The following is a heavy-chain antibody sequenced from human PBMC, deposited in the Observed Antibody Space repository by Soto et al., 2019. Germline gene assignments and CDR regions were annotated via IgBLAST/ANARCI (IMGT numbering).Heavy chain of an antibody. V-gene: IGHV1-3*01. CDR1: GYIFTNHA. CDR3: ARGPPSYYDSSGYYKYLDS. CDR2: INAGKGDT. Sequence: EASVKVSCKASGYIFTNHAIHWVRQAPGQGLEWMGWINAGKGDTKYPQRFQGRVIITRDTSASTAYMELRSLRSDDTAVYYCARGPPSYYDSSGYYKYLDSGGQGTLVTVSS. D-gene: IGHD3-22*01. J-gene: IGHJ4*02.